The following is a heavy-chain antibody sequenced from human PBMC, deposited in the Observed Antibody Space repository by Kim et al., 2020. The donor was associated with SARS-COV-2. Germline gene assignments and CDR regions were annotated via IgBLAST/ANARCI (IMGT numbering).Heavy chain of an antibody. V-gene: IGHV3-48*01. Sequence: GGSLRLSCAASGFMFSNYNMNWVRQAPGKGLEWVSYISSSTTTIYSADSVKGRFTISRDNGKNSLYLEMHSLRAEDTAVYYCAREAAEFNYGMDVWGQG. CDR3: AREAAEFNYGMDV. J-gene: IGHJ6*02. CDR1: GFMFSNYN. D-gene: IGHD6-13*01. CDR2: ISSSTTTI.